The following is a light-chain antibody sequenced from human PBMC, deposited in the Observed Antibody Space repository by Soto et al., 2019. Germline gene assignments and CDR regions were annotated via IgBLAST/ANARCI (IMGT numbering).Light chain of an antibody. CDR3: QQSYSTPWT. CDR1: QSVSSN. CDR2: DAS. V-gene: IGKV3-15*01. J-gene: IGKJ1*01. Sequence: IVMTQSPATLSVSPGARATLSCRASQSVSSNLAWYQQKPGQAPRLLIYDASSLESGVPSRFSGSGSGTDFTLTISSLQPEDFATYYCQQSYSTPWTFGQGTKVDIK.